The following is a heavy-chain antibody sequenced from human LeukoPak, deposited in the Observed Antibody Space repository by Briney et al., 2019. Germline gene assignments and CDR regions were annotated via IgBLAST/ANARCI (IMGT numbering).Heavy chain of an antibody. CDR3: ATHSDIVATIEYY. CDR2: IIPIFGTA. J-gene: IGHJ4*02. CDR1: GGTFSSYA. D-gene: IGHD5-12*01. Sequence: GASVKVSCKASGGTFSSYAISWVRQAPGQGLEWIGGIIPIFGTANYAQKFQGRVTITTDESTSTAYMELSSLRSEDTAVYYCATHSDIVATIEYYWGQGTLVTVSS. V-gene: IGHV1-69*05.